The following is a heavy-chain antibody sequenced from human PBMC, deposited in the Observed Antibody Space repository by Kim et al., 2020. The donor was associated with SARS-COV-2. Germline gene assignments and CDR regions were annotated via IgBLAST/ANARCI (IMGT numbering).Heavy chain of an antibody. CDR1: GFTFSSYS. V-gene: IGHV3-23*01. J-gene: IGHJ3*01. CDR2: ISDNGGGK. D-gene: IGHD2-8*01. Sequence: GGSLRLSCAASGFTFSSYSMNWVRQAPGKGLEWVSVISDNGGGKYYAASATRRSIISRDNYSNTLHLKINSLRAESTALYYSAKCWLLGVFDLWGQGTM. CDR3: AKCWLLGVFDL.